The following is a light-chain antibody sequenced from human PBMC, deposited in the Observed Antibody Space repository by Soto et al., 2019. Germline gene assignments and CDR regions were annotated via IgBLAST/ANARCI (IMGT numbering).Light chain of an antibody. CDR2: GAS. CDR1: QSVTSNY. J-gene: IGKJ1*01. V-gene: IGKV3-20*01. Sequence: EIVLTQSPGTLSSSPGERATLSCRASQSVTSNYLAWYQQKPGQAPRLLIFGASIRATGLPDRFSGGGCGTSFPLTIARLEPEDFALYYCQQYGSSPGTFGQGTKVEIK. CDR3: QQYGSSPGT.